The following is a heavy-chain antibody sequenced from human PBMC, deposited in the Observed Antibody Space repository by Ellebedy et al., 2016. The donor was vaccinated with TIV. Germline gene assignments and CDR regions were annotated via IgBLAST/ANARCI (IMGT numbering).Heavy chain of an antibody. CDR3: ARAPARGSSTSLYYFDY. Sequence: SETLSLXXTVSGGSISSGGYYWSWIRKHPGKGLEWIGYIYYSGSTYYNPSLKSRVTISVDTSKNQFSLKLSSVTAADTAVYYCARAPARGSSTSLYYFDYWGQGTLVTVSS. CDR1: GGSISSGGYY. D-gene: IGHD2-2*01. V-gene: IGHV4-31*03. J-gene: IGHJ4*02. CDR2: IYYSGST.